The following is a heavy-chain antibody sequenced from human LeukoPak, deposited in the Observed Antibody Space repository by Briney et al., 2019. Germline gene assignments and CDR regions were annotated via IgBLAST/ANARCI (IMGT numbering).Heavy chain of an antibody. CDR1: GGSISSYY. CDR2: IYSSGNT. Sequence: PSETLSLTCPVAGGSISSYYWSWIRQPPGGGLEWIGYIYSSGNTNYNPSLKSQVTISVDTSKNQFSLKLSSVTAADTAVYYCARRNYGDYDHYFDYWGQGALVTVSS. V-gene: IGHV4-59*08. D-gene: IGHD4-17*01. CDR3: ARRNYGDYDHYFDY. J-gene: IGHJ4*02.